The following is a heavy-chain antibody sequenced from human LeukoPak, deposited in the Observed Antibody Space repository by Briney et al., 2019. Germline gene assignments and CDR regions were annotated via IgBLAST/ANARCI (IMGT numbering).Heavy chain of an antibody. CDR3: ATTLDYYDSSGLRRDAFDI. D-gene: IGHD3-22*01. Sequence: ASVKVSCKASGYTFTGYYMHWVRQAPGKGLEWMGGFDPEDGETIYAQKFQGRVTMTEDTSTDTAYMELSSLRSEDTAVYYCATTLDYYDSSGLRRDAFDIWGQGTMVTVSS. CDR2: FDPEDGET. V-gene: IGHV1-24*01. J-gene: IGHJ3*02. CDR1: GYTFTGYY.